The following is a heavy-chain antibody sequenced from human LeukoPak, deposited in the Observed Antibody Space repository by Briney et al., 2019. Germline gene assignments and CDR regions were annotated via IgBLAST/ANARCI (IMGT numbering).Heavy chain of an antibody. CDR3: AKDKKYCSGGSCYDAFDI. D-gene: IGHD2-15*01. J-gene: IGHJ3*02. CDR2: ISYDGGSK. CDR1: GFTFSSYG. Sequence: PGGSLRLSCAASGFTFSSYGMHWVRQAPGKGLEWVAIISYDGGSKYYADSVKGRFTISRDSSMTTLYLQMSSLRAEDTAVHFCAKDKKYCSGGSCYDAFDIWGQGTLVTVSS. V-gene: IGHV3-30*18.